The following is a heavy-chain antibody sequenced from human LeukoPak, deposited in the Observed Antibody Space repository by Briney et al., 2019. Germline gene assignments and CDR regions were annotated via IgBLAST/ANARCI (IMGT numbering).Heavy chain of an antibody. CDR2: IIPIFGTA. D-gene: IGHD5-18*01. Sequence: GSSVKVSCKACGGTFSGYAISWVRQAPGQGLEWMGRIIPIFGTANYAQKFQGRVTITTDESTSTAYMELSSLRSEDTAVYYCARDRIQLWSNWFDPWGQGTLVTVSS. J-gene: IGHJ5*02. CDR3: ARDRIQLWSNWFDP. V-gene: IGHV1-69*05. CDR1: GGTFSGYA.